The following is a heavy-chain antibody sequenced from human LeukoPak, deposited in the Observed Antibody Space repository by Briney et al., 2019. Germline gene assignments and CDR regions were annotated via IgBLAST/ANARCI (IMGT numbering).Heavy chain of an antibody. CDR1: GDSVSSNSAA. D-gene: IGHD6-19*01. CDR2: TYYRSKWYN. J-gene: IGHJ4*02. Sequence: SQTLSLTCAISGDSVSSNSAAWNWIRQPPSRGLEWLGRTYYRSKWYNDYAVSVKSRITINPDTSKNQFSLQLNSVTPEDTAVYYCARDMWMARGHRSSGWTYFDYWGQGTLVTVSS. CDR3: ARDMWMARGHRSSGWTYFDY. V-gene: IGHV6-1*01.